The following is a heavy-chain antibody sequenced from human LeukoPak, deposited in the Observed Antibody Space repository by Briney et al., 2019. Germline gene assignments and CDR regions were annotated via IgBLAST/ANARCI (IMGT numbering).Heavy chain of an antibody. J-gene: IGHJ6*02. D-gene: IGHD2-2*01. CDR2: ISYDGSNK. CDR1: GFTFSSYG. Sequence: GGSLRLSCAASGFTFSSYGMHWVRQAPGKGLEWVSVISYDGSNKYYADSVKGRFTISRDNSKNTLYLQTNSLRAEDTAVYYCAKVRLPLGYCSSTSCYGDYYYGMDVWGQGTTVTVSS. CDR3: AKVRLPLGYCSSTSCYGDYYYGMDV. V-gene: IGHV3-30*18.